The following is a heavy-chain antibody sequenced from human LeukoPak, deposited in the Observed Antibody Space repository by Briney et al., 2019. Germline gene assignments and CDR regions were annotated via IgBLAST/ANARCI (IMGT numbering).Heavy chain of an antibody. CDR2: INPNSGGT. Sequence: GASVKVSFKASGYTFTGYYMHWVRQAPGQGREWMGWINPNSGGTNYAQKFQGRVTMTRDTSISTAYMELMRLRSHDAAVYYCSRPFGYDSSGYQSYDAFDIWGQGTMVTVAS. D-gene: IGHD3-22*01. V-gene: IGHV1-2*02. CDR1: GYTFTGYY. J-gene: IGHJ3*02. CDR3: SRPFGYDSSGYQSYDAFDI.